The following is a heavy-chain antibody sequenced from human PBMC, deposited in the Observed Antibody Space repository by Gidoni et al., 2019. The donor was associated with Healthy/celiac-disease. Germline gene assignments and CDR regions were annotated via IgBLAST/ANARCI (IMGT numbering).Heavy chain of an antibody. Sequence: KGLEWIGSIYYSGSTYYNPSLKSRVTISVDTSKNQFSLKLSSVTAADTAVYYCARTMISGWNRWYFDLWGRGTLVTVSS. CDR3: ARTMISGWNRWYFDL. J-gene: IGHJ2*01. D-gene: IGHD6-19*01. V-gene: IGHV4-39*07. CDR2: IYYSGST.